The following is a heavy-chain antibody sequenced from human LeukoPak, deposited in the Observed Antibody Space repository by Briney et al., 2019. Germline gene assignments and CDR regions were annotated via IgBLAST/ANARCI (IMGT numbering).Heavy chain of an antibody. Sequence: GGSLRLSCAASGFTFSSYEMNWVRQAPGKGLEWISYISASGNTIYYAYSVKGRFTISRDDAKNSLYLHMHRLRAEDTAVYYCVRDTSEAVAGTGRYYNGMDVWGQGTTVTVS. V-gene: IGHV3-48*03. J-gene: IGHJ6*01. D-gene: IGHD6-19*01. CDR3: VRDTSEAVAGTGRYYNGMDV. CDR2: ISASGNTI. CDR1: GFTFSSYE.